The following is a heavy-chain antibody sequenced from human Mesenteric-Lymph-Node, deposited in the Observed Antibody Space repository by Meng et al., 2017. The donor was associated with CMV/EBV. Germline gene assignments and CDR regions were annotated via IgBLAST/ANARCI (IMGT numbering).Heavy chain of an antibody. CDR1: GFTFSTYS. D-gene: IGHD5-12*01. Sequence: GESLKISCAASGFTFSTYSMKWVRQAPGKGLEWVSSISTSSRYIHYADSVKGRFTISRDNAKNSLYLQMNSLRAEDTAVYYCARLRAGMDVWGQGTTVTVSS. CDR3: ARLRAGMDV. CDR2: ISTSSRYI. V-gene: IGHV3-21*01. J-gene: IGHJ6*02.